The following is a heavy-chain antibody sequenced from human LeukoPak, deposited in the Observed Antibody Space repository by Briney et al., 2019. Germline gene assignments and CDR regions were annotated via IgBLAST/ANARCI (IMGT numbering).Heavy chain of an antibody. CDR1: GGSFSGYY. D-gene: IGHD2-15*01. CDR2: IYTSGST. V-gene: IGHV4-59*10. Sequence: PSETLSLTCAVYGGSFSGYYWSWIRQPPGKGLEWIGRIYTSGSTTYNPSLKSRVTMSVDTSKSQFSLNLMSVTAADTAVYYCTRVLRYCSGGNCYSGGLGYMDVWGKGTTVTISS. J-gene: IGHJ6*03. CDR3: TRVLRYCSGGNCYSGGLGYMDV.